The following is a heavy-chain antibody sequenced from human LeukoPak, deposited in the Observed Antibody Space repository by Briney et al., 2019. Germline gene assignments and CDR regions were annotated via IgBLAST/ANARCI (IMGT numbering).Heavy chain of an antibody. Sequence: GASVKVSCKASGYRFTGYYVHWVRQAPGQGLEWMGWINPDSGGTNSAQRFQGRATLTRDTSISTAYMELSRLTSDDTAVYYCARDAISRGIIDYWGQGTLVTVSS. D-gene: IGHD3-10*01. CDR3: ARDAISRGIIDY. CDR2: INPDSGGT. CDR1: GYRFTGYY. J-gene: IGHJ4*02. V-gene: IGHV1-2*02.